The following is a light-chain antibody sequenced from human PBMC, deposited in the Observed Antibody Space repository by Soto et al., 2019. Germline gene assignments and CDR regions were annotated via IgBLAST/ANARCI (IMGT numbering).Light chain of an antibody. Sequence: QSALTQPPSVSGAPGQRVTISCTGSRSNIGTDYDVHWYQQLPGTAPKLLIHGNSNRPSGVPDRFSGSKSGTSASLAITGFQAEDEADYYCQSYDSSLSGSVFGTGTKVTVL. CDR3: QSYDSSLSGSV. CDR1: RSNIGTDYD. CDR2: GNS. V-gene: IGLV1-40*01. J-gene: IGLJ1*01.